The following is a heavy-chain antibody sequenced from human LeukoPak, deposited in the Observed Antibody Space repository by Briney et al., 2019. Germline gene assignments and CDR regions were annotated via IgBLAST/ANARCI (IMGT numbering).Heavy chain of an antibody. CDR2: IKEDGSDK. Sequence: PGGSLRLSCAASGFTFSSYSMNWVRQAPGRGLEWVANIKEDGSDKQYVDSVQGRFTISRDNAENSLYLQMNSLRAEDTAVYYCVRESSVWVGPGIGRPLDVWGKGTAVTVSS. CDR3: VRESSVWVGPGIGRPLDV. D-gene: IGHD3-16*01. J-gene: IGHJ6*04. V-gene: IGHV3-7*01. CDR1: GFTFSSYS.